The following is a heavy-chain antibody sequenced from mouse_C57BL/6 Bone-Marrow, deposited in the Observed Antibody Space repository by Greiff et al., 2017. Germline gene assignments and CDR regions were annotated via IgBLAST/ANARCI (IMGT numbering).Heavy chain of an antibody. CDR2: ISSGGSYT. Sequence: EVKLVESGGDLVKPGGSLKLSCAASGFTFSSYGMSWVRQTPDKRLEWVATISSGGSYTYYPDSVKGRFTISRDTAKNTLYLQMRSLKSEDTAMYYGARQIYYYGSGWYFDVWGTGTTVTVSS. J-gene: IGHJ1*03. CDR1: GFTFSSYG. D-gene: IGHD1-1*01. CDR3: ARQIYYYGSGWYFDV. V-gene: IGHV5-6*01.